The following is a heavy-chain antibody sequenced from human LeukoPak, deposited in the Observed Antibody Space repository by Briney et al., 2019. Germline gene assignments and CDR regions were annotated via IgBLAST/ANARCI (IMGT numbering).Heavy chain of an antibody. V-gene: IGHV1-8*01. Sequence: ASVKVSCKASGYSFTSSDINWVRQAAGQGLEWMGWINPNSGRTGYAQKFQGRVTMTANTSISTAYMELSSLRFDDTAVYYCATSRGYDSSPWAFDIWGQGTMVTVSS. CDR2: INPNSGRT. J-gene: IGHJ3*02. CDR3: ATSRGYDSSPWAFDI. CDR1: GYSFTSSD. D-gene: IGHD3-22*01.